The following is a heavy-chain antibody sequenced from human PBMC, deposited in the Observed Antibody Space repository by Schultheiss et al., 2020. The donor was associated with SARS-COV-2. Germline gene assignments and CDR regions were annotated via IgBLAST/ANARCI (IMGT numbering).Heavy chain of an antibody. D-gene: IGHD6-19*01. V-gene: IGHV4-59*08. CDR2: IYYSGST. J-gene: IGHJ4*02. Sequence: SETLSLTCAVYGGSFSGYYWSWIRQHPGKGLEWIGYIYYSGSTYYNPSLKSLVTISVDTSKNQFSLKLSSVTAADTAVYYCARRIAVAGCFDYWGQGTLVTVSS. CDR3: ARRIAVAGCFDY. CDR1: GGSFSGYY.